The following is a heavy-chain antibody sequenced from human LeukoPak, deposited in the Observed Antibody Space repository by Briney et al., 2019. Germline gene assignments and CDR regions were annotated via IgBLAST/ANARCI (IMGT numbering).Heavy chain of an antibody. CDR3: AKGGGILTGYYKVSWFDP. Sequence: GGSLGLSCAASGFTFSSYGMHWVRQAPGKGLEWVAFIRYDGSNKYYADSVKGRFTISRDNSKITLYLQMNSLRAEDTAVYYCAKGGGILTGYYKVSWFDPWGQGTLVTVSS. CDR1: GFTFSSYG. CDR2: IRYDGSNK. J-gene: IGHJ5*02. D-gene: IGHD3-9*01. V-gene: IGHV3-30*02.